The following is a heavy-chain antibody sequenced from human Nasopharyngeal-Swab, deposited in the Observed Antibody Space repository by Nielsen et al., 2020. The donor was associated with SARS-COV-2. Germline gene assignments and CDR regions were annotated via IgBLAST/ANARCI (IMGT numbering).Heavy chain of an antibody. J-gene: IGHJ3*02. D-gene: IGHD3-10*02. CDR2: ISWNSGSI. CDR1: GFTFDDYA. CDR3: AKDIVRGVMDAFDI. Sequence: SLKISCAASGFTFDDYAMHWVRQAPGKGLEWVSGISWNSGSIGYADSVKGRLTISRDNAKNSLYLQMNSLRAEDTALYYCAKDIVRGVMDAFDIWGQGTMVTVSS. V-gene: IGHV3-9*01.